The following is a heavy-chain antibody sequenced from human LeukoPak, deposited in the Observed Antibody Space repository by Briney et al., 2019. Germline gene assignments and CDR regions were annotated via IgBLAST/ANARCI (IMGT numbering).Heavy chain of an antibody. J-gene: IGHJ1*01. CDR3: ARVSGLGMNEYYQH. Sequence: GGSLRLSCAASGLSFADSWMHWVRQAPGKGLVWVSRINNDGSDPRYADSVRGRFTISRDNAKNTLYLQMNSLRAEDTAVYYCARVSGLGMNEYYQHWGQGTLVTVPS. V-gene: IGHV3-74*01. D-gene: IGHD3-16*01. CDR1: GLSFADSW. CDR2: INNDGSDP.